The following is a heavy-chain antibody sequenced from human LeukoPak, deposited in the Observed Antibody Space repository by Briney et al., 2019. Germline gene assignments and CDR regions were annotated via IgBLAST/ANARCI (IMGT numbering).Heavy chain of an antibody. Sequence: PGGSLRLSCAASGFTFSSYEMNWVRQAPGKGLEWVSYISSSGSTIYYADSVKGRFTISRDNSKNTLFLQMNSLRAEDTAVYYCARDLTNIHTIGSTYDAIDIWGQGTMVTVSS. CDR3: ARDLTNIHTIGSTYDAIDI. CDR2: ISSSGSTI. CDR1: GFTFSSYE. J-gene: IGHJ3*02. V-gene: IGHV3-48*03. D-gene: IGHD3-3*01.